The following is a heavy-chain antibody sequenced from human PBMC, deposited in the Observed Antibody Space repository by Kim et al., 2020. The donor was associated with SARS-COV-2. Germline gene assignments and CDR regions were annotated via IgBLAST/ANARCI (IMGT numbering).Heavy chain of an antibody. V-gene: IGHV1-69*01. D-gene: IGHD2-15*01. Sequence: AQRFQGRVTITANESTSKAYMELSSLGSEDTAVYYCAREVVVAGYHWFDPWGQGTLVTVSS. J-gene: IGHJ5*02. CDR3: AREVVVAGYHWFDP.